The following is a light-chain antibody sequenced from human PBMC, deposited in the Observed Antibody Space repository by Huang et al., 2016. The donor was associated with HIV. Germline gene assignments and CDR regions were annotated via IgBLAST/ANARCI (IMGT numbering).Light chain of an antibody. V-gene: IGKV4-1*01. CDR2: WAS. CDR3: QQFYNSLWT. J-gene: IGKJ1*01. Sequence: DIVMTQSPDSLTVSLGERASIHCKSSQSLLYTSNNKNYLNWYQEKLGQPPKLLIYWASARESGVPDRFHGSGSGTNFTLTISSLQAEDVAVYYCQQFYNSLWTFGQGTKIEI. CDR1: QSLLYTSNNKNY.